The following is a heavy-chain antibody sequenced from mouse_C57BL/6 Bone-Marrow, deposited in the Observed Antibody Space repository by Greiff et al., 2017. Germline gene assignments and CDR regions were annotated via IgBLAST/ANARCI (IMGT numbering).Heavy chain of an antibody. CDR1: GFNIKDDY. Sequence: VQLQQSGAELVRPGASVKLSCTASGFNIKDDYMHWVKQRPEQGLEWIGWIDPENGDTEYASKFQGKATITADTSSNTAYLQLSSLTSEDTAVYYCTAGKFSYGYGVPAYWGQGTLVTVSA. D-gene: IGHD2-2*01. V-gene: IGHV14-4*01. CDR3: TAGKFSYGYGVPAY. CDR2: IDPENGDT. J-gene: IGHJ3*01.